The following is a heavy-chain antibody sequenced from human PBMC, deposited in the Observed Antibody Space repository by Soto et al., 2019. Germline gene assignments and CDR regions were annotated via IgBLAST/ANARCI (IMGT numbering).Heavy chain of an antibody. D-gene: IGHD2-2*01. Sequence: GASVKVSCKASGYTFISYGISWVRQAPGLGLEWMGWTTAYNGNTIYAQKFQDRVTMTTDTSTSTVYMELRSLRSDDTAVYYCARGRYCSRTSCYVDIMEVWGQGTTVTVSS. CDR1: GYTFISYG. V-gene: IGHV1-18*01. CDR2: TTAYNGNT. CDR3: ARGRYCSRTSCYVDIMEV. J-gene: IGHJ6*02.